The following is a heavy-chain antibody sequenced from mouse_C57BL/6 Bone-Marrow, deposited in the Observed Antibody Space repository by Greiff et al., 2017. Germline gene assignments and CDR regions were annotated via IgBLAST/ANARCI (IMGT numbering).Heavy chain of an antibody. V-gene: IGHV14-4*01. D-gene: IGHD1-1*01. CDR3: TTVVHY. CDR2: IDPENGDT. J-gene: IGHJ2*01. Sequence: EVKLEESGAELVRPGASVKLSCTASGFNIKDDYMHWVKQRPEQGLEWIGWIDPENGDTEYASKFQGKATITADTSSNTAYLQLSSLTSKDTAVYYCTTVVHYWGQGTTLTVSS. CDR1: GFNIKDDY.